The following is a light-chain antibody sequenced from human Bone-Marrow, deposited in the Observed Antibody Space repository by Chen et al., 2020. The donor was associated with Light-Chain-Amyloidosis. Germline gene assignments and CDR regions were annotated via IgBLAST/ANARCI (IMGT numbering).Light chain of an antibody. CDR3: QSADSSGTYEVI. CDR1: DLPTKN. Sequence: SYKLTQPPSVSVSPGQTARLTCSGDDLPTKNAYLYQQKPGQAPVLVIHRDTERPSGISERFSGSSSGTTATLTISGVQAEDEADYHCQSADSSGTYEVIFGGGTKLTVL. CDR2: RDT. J-gene: IGLJ2*01. V-gene: IGLV3-25*03.